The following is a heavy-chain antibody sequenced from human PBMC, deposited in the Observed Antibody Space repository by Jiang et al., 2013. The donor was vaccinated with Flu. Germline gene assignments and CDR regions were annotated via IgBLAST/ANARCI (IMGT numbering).Heavy chain of an antibody. Sequence: SCKGSGYSFTSYWIGWVRQMPGKGLEWMGIIYPGDSDTRYSPSFQGQVTISADKSISTAYLQWSSLKASDTAMYYCARHPRSDYDFWSGYYPDYWGQGTLVTVSS. CDR1: GYSFTSYW. V-gene: IGHV5-51*01. CDR3: ARHPRSDYDFWSGYYPDY. CDR2: IYPGDSDT. D-gene: IGHD3-3*01. J-gene: IGHJ4*02.